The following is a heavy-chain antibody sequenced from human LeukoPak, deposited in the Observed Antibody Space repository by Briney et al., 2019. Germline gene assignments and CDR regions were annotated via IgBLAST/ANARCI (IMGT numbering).Heavy chain of an antibody. CDR1: GFXVSSNY. CDR2: IYSGGNT. Sequence: GGSLRLSCAASGFXVSSNYISWVRQAPGKGLEWVSIIYSGGNTYYADSVKGRFTISRDNSKNTLYLQMNSLRAEDTAVYYCARVGYYSSGPFSYFDYWGQGTLVTVSS. V-gene: IGHV3-53*01. CDR3: ARVGYYSSGPFSYFDY. D-gene: IGHD3-10*01. J-gene: IGHJ4*02.